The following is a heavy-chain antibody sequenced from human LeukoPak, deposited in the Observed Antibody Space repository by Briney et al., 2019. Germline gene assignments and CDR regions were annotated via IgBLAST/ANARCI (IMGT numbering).Heavy chain of an antibody. Sequence: GGSLRLSWAASGFTFSSYAMSWVRQAPGKGLEWVSAISGSGGSTYYADSVKGRFTISRDNSKNTLYLQMNSLRAEDTAVYYCAKVQGARYCSSTSCHKRGYYGMDVWGQGTTVTVSS. CDR2: ISGSGGST. CDR3: AKVQGARYCSSTSCHKRGYYGMDV. J-gene: IGHJ6*02. CDR1: GFTFSSYA. D-gene: IGHD2-2*02. V-gene: IGHV3-23*01.